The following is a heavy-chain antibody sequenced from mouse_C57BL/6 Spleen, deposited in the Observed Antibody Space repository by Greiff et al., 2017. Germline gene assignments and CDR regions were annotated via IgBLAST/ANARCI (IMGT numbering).Heavy chain of an antibody. V-gene: IGHV1-26*01. Sequence: VQLQQSGPELVKPGASVKISCKASGYTFTDYYMNWVKQSHGKSLEWIGDINPNNGGTSYNQKFKGKVTLTVDKSSSTAYMELRSLTSEDSAVYYCAGSYFDYWGQGTTLTVSS. CDR2: INPNNGGT. J-gene: IGHJ2*01. CDR3: AGSYFDY. CDR1: GYTFTDYY.